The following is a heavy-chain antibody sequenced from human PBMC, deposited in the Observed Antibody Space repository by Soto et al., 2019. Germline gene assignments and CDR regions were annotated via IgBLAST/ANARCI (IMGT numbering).Heavy chain of an antibody. J-gene: IGHJ6*02. V-gene: IGHV1-69*13. Sequence: VKASCKASGGTFSTYAISWVRQAPGQGLEWMGGVIPIFGTSTYAQNVQGRVTITADESTSTAYMELSRLTSDDTAVYYCARVRVVGATRLYYHYGLDVWGQGTTVTVSS. D-gene: IGHD1-26*01. CDR1: GGTFSTYA. CDR3: ARVRVVGATRLYYHYGLDV. CDR2: VIPIFGTS.